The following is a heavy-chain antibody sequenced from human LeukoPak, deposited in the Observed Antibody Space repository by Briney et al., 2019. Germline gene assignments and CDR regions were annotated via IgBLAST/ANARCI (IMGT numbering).Heavy chain of an antibody. CDR2: INHSGST. V-gene: IGHV4-39*07. D-gene: IGHD5-24*01. CDR3: AREGGLQTPTSPLDY. CDR1: GGSVSSGSYY. Sequence: SETLSLTCTVSGGSVSSGSYYWSWIRQPPGKGLEWIGEINHSGSTNYNPSLKSRVTISVDTSKNQFSLKLSSVTAADTAVYYCAREGGLQTPTSPLDYWGQGTLVTVSS. J-gene: IGHJ4*02.